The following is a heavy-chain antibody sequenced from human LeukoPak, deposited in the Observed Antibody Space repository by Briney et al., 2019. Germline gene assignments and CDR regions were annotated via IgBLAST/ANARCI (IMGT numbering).Heavy chain of an antibody. CDR2: ISTSSSYI. CDR3: ARVGIGAADYFDY. V-gene: IGHV3-21*01. J-gene: IGHJ4*02. CDR1: GFTFSTYT. D-gene: IGHD6-25*01. Sequence: GGSLRLSCAASGFTFSTYTMNWVRQATGQGLEWVSSISTSSSYIYYADSVKGRFTISRDNAKNSLYLQMNGLRAEDTAVYYCARVGIGAADYFDYWGQGSLVTVSS.